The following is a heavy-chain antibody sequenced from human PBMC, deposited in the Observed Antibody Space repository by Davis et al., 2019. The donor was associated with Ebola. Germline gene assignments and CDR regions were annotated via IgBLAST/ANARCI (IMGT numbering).Heavy chain of an antibody. V-gene: IGHV1-46*01. CDR2: INPSGGST. D-gene: IGHD1-1*01. CDR1: GYTFTSYY. J-gene: IGHJ4*02. Sequence: ASVKVSCKASGYTFTSYYMHWVRQAPGQGLEWMGIINPSGGSTSYAQKFQGRVTMTTDTSTSTAYMELRSLRSDDTAVYYCARGSWLERFDYWGQGTLVTVSS. CDR3: ARGSWLERFDY.